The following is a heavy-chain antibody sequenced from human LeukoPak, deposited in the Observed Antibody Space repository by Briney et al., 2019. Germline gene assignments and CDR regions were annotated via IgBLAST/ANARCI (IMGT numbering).Heavy chain of an antibody. CDR2: IYPGDSDT. CDR1: GYSFTSYW. D-gene: IGHD3-10*01. Sequence: GESLKISCKGSGYSFTSYWIGWVRQMPGKGLEWMGIIYPGDSDTRYSPSFQGQVTISADKSISTAYLQWSSLKASDTAMYYCASFGNYYGSGSSPYYYYGMDVWGQGTTVTVSS. CDR3: ASFGNYYGSGSSPYYYYGMDV. J-gene: IGHJ6*02. V-gene: IGHV5-51*01.